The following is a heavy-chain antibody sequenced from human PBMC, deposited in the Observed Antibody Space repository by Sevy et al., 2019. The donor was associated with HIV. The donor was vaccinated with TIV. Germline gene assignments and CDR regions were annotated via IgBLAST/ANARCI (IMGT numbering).Heavy chain of an antibody. V-gene: IGHV1-18*01. CDR1: GYTFTSYG. Sequence: ASVKVSCKASGYTFTSYGISWARQAPEQGLEWMGWISVYNGNTNYAQKLQARVTMTTDTSTSTAYMELRSLRSDDTAVYYCARAGYYSGFYDILTGLDYWGQGTLVTVSS. CDR3: ARAGYYSGFYDILTGLDY. D-gene: IGHD3-9*01. J-gene: IGHJ4*02. CDR2: ISVYNGNT.